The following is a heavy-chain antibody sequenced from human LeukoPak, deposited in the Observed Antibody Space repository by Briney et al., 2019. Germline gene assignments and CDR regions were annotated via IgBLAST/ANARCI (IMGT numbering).Heavy chain of an antibody. Sequence: GGSLRLSCTVSGFTVSSNSMSWVRQAPGKGLEWVSVIYSDNTHYSDSVKGRFTISRDNSKNTLYLQMNSLRAEDTAIYYCARDERLLSFLKWGQGTLVTVSS. D-gene: IGHD3-3*01. J-gene: IGHJ4*02. CDR1: GFTVSSNS. V-gene: IGHV3-53*01. CDR2: IYSDNT. CDR3: ARDERLLSFLK.